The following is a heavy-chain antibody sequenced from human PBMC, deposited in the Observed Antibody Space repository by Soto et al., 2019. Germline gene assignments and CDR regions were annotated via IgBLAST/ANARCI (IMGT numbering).Heavy chain of an antibody. J-gene: IGHJ4*02. Sequence: PSETLSLTCTVSGGPISSGGYYWSWIRQHPGKGLEWIGYIYYSGSTYYNPSLKSRVTISVDTSKNQFSLKLSSVTAADTAVYYCARTEKDSSGFDYWGQGTLVTVSS. CDR3: ARTEKDSSGFDY. CDR1: GGPISSGGYY. D-gene: IGHD3-22*01. CDR2: IYYSGST. V-gene: IGHV4-30-4*01.